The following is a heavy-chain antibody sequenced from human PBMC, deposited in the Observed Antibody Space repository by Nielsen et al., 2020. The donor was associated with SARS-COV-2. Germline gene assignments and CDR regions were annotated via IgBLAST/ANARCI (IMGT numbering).Heavy chain of an antibody. CDR1: GYTFTGYY. Sequence: ASVKVSCKASGYTFTGYYMHWVRQAPGQGLEWMGIITPVGGTTTYARKFQGRVTMTRDTSTSTVYMELSSLRSEDTAVYYCARTYYDSSGYYGEDYWGQGTLVTVSS. CDR3: ARTYYDSSGYYGEDY. V-gene: IGHV1-46*01. D-gene: IGHD3-22*01. J-gene: IGHJ4*02. CDR2: ITPVGGTT.